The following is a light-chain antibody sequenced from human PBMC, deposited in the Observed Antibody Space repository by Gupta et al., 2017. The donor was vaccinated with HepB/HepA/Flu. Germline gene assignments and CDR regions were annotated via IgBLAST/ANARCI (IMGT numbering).Light chain of an antibody. CDR1: SSDVGVYNY. CDR3: SSDAGINNGV. CDR2: EVS. Sequence: QSALTQPPSASGSPGQSVTISCTGTSSDVGVYNYVSWYQQHPGKAPTHIIYEVSKRPSGGTDRFSGSQSGNTASLTVAGLQAEDEADYYCSSDAGINNGVFGSGTKVTVL. J-gene: IGLJ1*01. V-gene: IGLV2-8*01.